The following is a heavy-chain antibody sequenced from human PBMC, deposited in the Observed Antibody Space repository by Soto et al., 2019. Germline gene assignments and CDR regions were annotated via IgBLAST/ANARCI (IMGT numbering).Heavy chain of an antibody. CDR2: IYYSGST. V-gene: IGHV4-31*03. CDR1: GGSISSGGYY. J-gene: IGHJ4*02. D-gene: IGHD6-13*01. CDR3: ARDQYSSSWKYYFDY. Sequence: QVQLQESGPGLVKPSQTLSLTCTVSGGSISSGGYYWSWIRQHPGKGLEWIGYIYYSGSTYYNPSLKRRVTISVDTSKNQFSLKLSSVTAADTAVYYCARDQYSSSWKYYFDYWGQGTLVTVSS.